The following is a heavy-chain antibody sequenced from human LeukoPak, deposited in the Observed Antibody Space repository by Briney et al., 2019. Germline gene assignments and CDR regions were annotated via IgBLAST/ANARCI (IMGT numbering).Heavy chain of an antibody. V-gene: IGHV1-46*01. CDR1: GYTFTSYY. D-gene: IGHD3-22*01. J-gene: IGHJ4*02. CDR3: ARGRRITMIVVALDY. Sequence: ASVKGSCKASGYTFTSYYMHWVRQTPGQGLEWMGIINPSGGSTSYAQKFQGRVTMTRDTSTSTVYMELSSLRSEDTAVYYCARGRRITMIVVALDYWGQGTLVTVSS. CDR2: INPSGGST.